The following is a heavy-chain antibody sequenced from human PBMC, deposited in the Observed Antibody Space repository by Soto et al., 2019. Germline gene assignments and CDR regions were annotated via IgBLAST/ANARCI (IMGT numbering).Heavy chain of an antibody. V-gene: IGHV4-59*01. J-gene: IGHJ3*02. D-gene: IGHD1-26*01. CDR2: IYYSGST. CDR1: GGSIISYY. CDR3: ARDMGLDDAFDI. Sequence: SETLSLTCTVSGGSIISYYWSWIRQPPGKGLEWIGYIYYSGSTNYNPSLKSRVTISVDTSKNQFSLKLSSVTAADTAVYYCARDMGLDDAFDIWGQGTMVTVSS.